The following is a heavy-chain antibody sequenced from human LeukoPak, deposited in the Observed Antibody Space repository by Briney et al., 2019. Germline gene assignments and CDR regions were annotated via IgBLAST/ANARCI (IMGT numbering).Heavy chain of an antibody. D-gene: IGHD3-9*01. Sequence: SETLSLTCKVSGDSLSSSTCNWSWIRQPPGKGLEWIGYISQSGNSYFTPSLKSRATISVDRSKNQFSLTLTSVTAADTAVYYCARGRWVTGWIDYWGQGTLVTVSS. CDR3: ARGRWVTGWIDY. V-gene: IGHV4-30-2*01. J-gene: IGHJ4*02. CDR1: GDSLSSSTCN. CDR2: ISQSGNS.